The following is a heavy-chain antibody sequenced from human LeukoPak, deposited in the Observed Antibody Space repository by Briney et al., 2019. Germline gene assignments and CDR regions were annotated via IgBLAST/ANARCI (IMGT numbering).Heavy chain of an antibody. J-gene: IGHJ5*01. CDR1: GFTFICHA. Sequence: GGSLRLSCVVSGFTFICHAAHWVRQAPGKGLECVGVLNSNGDASYYANSVKGRFTISSDDSKNTLYLQMSSVTGEDMGVYYRARNRREGTSGYYDSWGQGALVTASS. CDR2: LNSNGDAS. D-gene: IGHD3-3*01. CDR3: ARNRREGTSGYYDS. V-gene: IGHV3-64*01.